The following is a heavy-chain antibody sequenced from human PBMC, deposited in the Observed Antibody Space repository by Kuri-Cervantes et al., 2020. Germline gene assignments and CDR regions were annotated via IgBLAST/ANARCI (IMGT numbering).Heavy chain of an antibody. CDR1: GGTFSSYA. V-gene: IGHV1-69*13. D-gene: IGHD6-19*01. J-gene: IGHJ3*02. Sequence: SVKVSCKASGGTFSSYAISWVRQAPGQGLEWMGEIIPIFGTANYAQKFQGRVTITADESTSTAYMELSSLRSEDTAVYYCARDADFQWPDAFDIWGQGTMVTVSS. CDR2: IIPIFGTA. CDR3: ARDADFQWPDAFDI.